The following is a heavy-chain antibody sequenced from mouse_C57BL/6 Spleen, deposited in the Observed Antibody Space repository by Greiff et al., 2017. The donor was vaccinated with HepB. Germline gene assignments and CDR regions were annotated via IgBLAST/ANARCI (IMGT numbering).Heavy chain of an antibody. CDR2: IDPSDSYT. D-gene: IGHD2-5*01. Sequence: VQLQQPGAELVRPGTSVKLSCKASGYTFTSYWMHWVKQRPGQGLEWIGVIDPSDSYTNYNQKFKGKATLTVDTSSSTAYMQLSSLTSEDSAVYYCARGYSNYDWYFDVWGTGTTVTVSS. CDR1: GYTFTSYW. CDR3: ARGYSNYDWYFDV. V-gene: IGHV1-59*01. J-gene: IGHJ1*03.